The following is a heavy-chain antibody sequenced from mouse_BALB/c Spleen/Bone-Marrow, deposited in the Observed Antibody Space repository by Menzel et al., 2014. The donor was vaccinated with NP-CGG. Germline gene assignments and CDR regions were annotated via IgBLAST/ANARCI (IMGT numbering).Heavy chain of an antibody. J-gene: IGHJ3*01. D-gene: IGHD2-14*01. CDR2: ISSGGGST. CDR1: GFAFSSYD. Sequence: DVMLVESGGGLVKPGGSLKLSCAASGFAFSSYDMSWVRQTPEKRLEWVAYISSGGGSTYYPDTVKGRFTISRDNAKNTLYLQMSSLKSEDTAMYYCARLPSYYRYEDAYWGQGTLVTVSA. CDR3: ARLPSYYRYEDAY. V-gene: IGHV5-12-1*01.